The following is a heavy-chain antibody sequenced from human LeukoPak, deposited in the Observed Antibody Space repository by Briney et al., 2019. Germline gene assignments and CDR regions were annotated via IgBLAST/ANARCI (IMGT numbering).Heavy chain of an antibody. CDR2: INHSGST. J-gene: IGHJ5*02. CDR3: ASRWDIVVVPAGGWFDP. D-gene: IGHD2-2*01. V-gene: IGHV4-34*01. CDR1: GGSFSSYY. Sequence: SETLSLTCAVYGGSFSSYYWSWIRQPPGKGLEWIGEINHSGSTNYNPSLKSRVTISVDTSKNQFSLKLSSVTAADTAVYYCASRWDIVVVPAGGWFDPWGQGTLVTVSS.